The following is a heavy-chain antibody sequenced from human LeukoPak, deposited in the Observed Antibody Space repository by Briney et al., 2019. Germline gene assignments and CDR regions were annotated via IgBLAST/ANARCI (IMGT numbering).Heavy chain of an antibody. V-gene: IGHV6-1*01. CDR1: GDSVSSNSAA. CDR2: TYYRSKWYN. J-gene: IGHJ6*04. Sequence: SQTLSLTCAISGDSVSSNSAAWNWIRQSPSRGLEWLGRTYYRSKWYNDYAVSVKSRITINPDTSKSQFSLQLNSVTPEDTAVYYCARDIVVVPAAHDYYYYYGMDVWGKGTTVTVSS. D-gene: IGHD2-2*01. CDR3: ARDIVVVPAAHDYYYYYGMDV.